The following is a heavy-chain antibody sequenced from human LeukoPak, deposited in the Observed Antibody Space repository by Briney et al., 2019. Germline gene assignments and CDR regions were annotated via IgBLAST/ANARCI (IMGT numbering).Heavy chain of an antibody. D-gene: IGHD2-2*01. J-gene: IGHJ5*02. CDR2: MNPNSGNT. Sequence: ASVKVSCKASGYTFTSYDINWVRQATGQGLEWMGWMNPNSGNTGYAQKFQGRVTITRNTSISPAYMELSSLRSEDTAVYYCARSPWGYCSSTSCKDNWFDPWGQGTLVTVSS. CDR1: GYTFTSYD. V-gene: IGHV1-8*03. CDR3: ARSPWGYCSSTSCKDNWFDP.